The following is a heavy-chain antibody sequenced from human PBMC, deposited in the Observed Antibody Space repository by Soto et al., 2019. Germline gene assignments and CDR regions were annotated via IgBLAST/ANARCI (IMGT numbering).Heavy chain of an antibody. V-gene: IGHV3-21*04. CDR3: ARGYDYIWGSYRPQYLFDP. J-gene: IGHJ5*02. D-gene: IGHD3-16*02. Sequence: GGSLRLSCAASGFTFSSYSMNWVRPAPGKGLEWVSSISSSSSYIYDADSVKGRFTISRDNAKNSLYLQMNSLRAEDTAVYYCARGYDYIWGSYRPQYLFDPWGQGTLVTVSS. CDR1: GFTFSSYS. CDR2: ISSSSSYI.